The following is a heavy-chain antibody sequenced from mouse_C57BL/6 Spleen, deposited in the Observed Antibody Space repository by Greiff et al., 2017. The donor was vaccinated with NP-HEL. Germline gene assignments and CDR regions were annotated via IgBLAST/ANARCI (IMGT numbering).Heavy chain of an antibody. Sequence: QVQLQQPGAELVRPGSSVKLSCKASGYTFTSYWMHWVKQRPIQGLEWIGNIDPSDSETHYDQKFKDKATLTVDKSSSTAYMQLSSLTSEDSAVYYCAIGNYGSSLYYYAMDYWGQGTSVTVSS. D-gene: IGHD1-1*01. V-gene: IGHV1-52*01. CDR2: IDPSDSET. J-gene: IGHJ4*01. CDR3: AIGNYGSSLYYYAMDY. CDR1: GYTFTSYW.